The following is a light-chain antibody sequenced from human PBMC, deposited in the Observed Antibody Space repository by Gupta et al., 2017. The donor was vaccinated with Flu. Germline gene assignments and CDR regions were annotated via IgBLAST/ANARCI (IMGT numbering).Light chain of an antibody. CDR2: KAS. CDR1: QSISSW. CDR3: QQDNSYRT. J-gene: IGKJ1*01. Sequence: DIQMTQSPSTLSASVGDRVTITCRASQSISSWLDWYQQKPGKAPKLLIYKASRVESGVPSRFSGSGSGREFTLTISGRRSDDFAKYFGQQDNSYRTFSEGTKVEIK. V-gene: IGKV1-5*03.